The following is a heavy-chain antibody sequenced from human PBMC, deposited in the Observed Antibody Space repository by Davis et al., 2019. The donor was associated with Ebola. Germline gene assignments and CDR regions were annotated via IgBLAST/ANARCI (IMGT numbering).Heavy chain of an antibody. D-gene: IGHD3-3*01. CDR1: GYTFTSYY. V-gene: IGHV1-46*01. CDR3: ARDKRTVWSGYYSPVFDY. J-gene: IGHJ4*02. CDR2: INPSGGST. Sequence: ASVKVSCKASGYTFTSYYMHWVRQAPGQGLEWMGIINPSGGSTSYAQKFQGRVTMTRDTSTSTVYMELSSLRSEDTAVYYCARDKRTVWSGYYSPVFDYWGQGTLVTVSS.